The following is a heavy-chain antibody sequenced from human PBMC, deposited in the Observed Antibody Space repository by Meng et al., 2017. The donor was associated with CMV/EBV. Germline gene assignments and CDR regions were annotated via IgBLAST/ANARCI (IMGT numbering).Heavy chain of an antibody. CDR3: ATEPYCTNGVCFLDY. J-gene: IGHJ4*02. CDR1: GFTFSSYS. CDR2: ISSSSSYK. Sequence: GGSLRLSCAASGFTFSSYSMNWVRQAPGKGREWVSSISSSSSYKYYADSVKGRFTISRDNTKNSLYLQMNSLRAEDTAVYYCATEPYCTNGVCFLDYWGQGTLVTVSS. D-gene: IGHD2-8*01. V-gene: IGHV3-21*01.